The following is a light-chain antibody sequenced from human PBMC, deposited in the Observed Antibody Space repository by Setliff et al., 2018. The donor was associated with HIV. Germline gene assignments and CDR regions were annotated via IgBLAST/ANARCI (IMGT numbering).Light chain of an antibody. CDR3: SSYRGGSTLFV. Sequence: QSALAQPPSASGSPGQSVTISCTGTSGDVGGYDYVSWYQQHPGKAPKLMIYEVSNRPSGVSNRFSGSKSGNTASLTISGLQAEDEADYFCSSYRGGSTLFVLGPGTKVTVL. CDR1: SGDVGGYDY. J-gene: IGLJ1*01. CDR2: EVS. V-gene: IGLV2-14*01.